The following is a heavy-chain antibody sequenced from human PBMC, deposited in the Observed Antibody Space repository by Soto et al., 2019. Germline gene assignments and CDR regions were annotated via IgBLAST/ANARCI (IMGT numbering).Heavy chain of an antibody. CDR1: GGTFSSYA. CDR3: ARDNCSSTSCRRFCYYYYGMDV. CDR2: IIPIFGTA. J-gene: IGHJ6*02. V-gene: IGHV1-69*06. D-gene: IGHD2-2*01. Sequence: SVKVSCKASGGTFSSYAISWVRQAPGQGLEWMGGIIPIFGTANYAQKFQGRVTITADKSTSTAYMELSSLRSGDTAVYYCARDNCSSTSCRRFCYYYYGMDVWGQGTTVTVSS.